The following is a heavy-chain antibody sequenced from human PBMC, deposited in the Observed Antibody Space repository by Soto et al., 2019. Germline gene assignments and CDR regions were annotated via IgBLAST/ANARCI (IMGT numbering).Heavy chain of an antibody. CDR1: GGTFSSYA. Sequence: SVKVSCKASGGTFSSYAISWVRQAPGQGLEWMGGIIPIFGTANYAQKFQGRVTITADESTSTAYMELSSLRSEDTAVYYCAREEAGPYSSYFDYWGQGTLVTVSS. CDR3: AREEAGPYSSYFDY. D-gene: IGHD4-4*01. V-gene: IGHV1-69*13. CDR2: IIPIFGTA. J-gene: IGHJ4*02.